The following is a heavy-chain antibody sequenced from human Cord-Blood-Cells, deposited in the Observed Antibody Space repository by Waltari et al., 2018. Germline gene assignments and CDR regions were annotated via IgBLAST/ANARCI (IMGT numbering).Heavy chain of an antibody. J-gene: IGHJ4*02. V-gene: IGHV6-1*01. D-gene: IGHD6-6*01. CDR2: TFYRSKWDN. Sequence: QVQLQQSGPGLVKPSQTLSPTCAISGDSVSSNSAAWNWIRQSPSRGLEWLGRTFYRSKWDNDYAVSVKSRLTINPDTSKNQCSLQLNSVTPEDTAVYYWARGRKSSSSPIFDYWGQGTLVTVSS. CDR1: GDSVSSNSAA. CDR3: ARGRKSSSSPIFDY.